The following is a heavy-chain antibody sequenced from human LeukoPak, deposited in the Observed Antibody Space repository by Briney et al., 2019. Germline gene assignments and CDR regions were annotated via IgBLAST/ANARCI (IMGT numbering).Heavy chain of an antibody. J-gene: IGHJ6*02. D-gene: IGHD3-16*01. CDR3: ARNLRGYKYDSTGMDV. Sequence: SETLSFTRTVTGGPLSSYYWSWIRQPPRKGLDGPGYIYYSGSTNYHPSLKRKVTISIDTSNHQFSLKLSSFTATYAPMCYCARNLRGYKYDSTGMDVWRQGTTVTVSS. CDR2: IYYSGST. V-gene: IGHV4-59*08. CDR1: GGPLSSYY.